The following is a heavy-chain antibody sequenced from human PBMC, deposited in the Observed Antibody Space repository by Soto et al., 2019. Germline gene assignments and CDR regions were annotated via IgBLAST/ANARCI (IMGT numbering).Heavy chain of an antibody. CDR1: GYTFTDFY. Sequence: ASVKVSCKASGYTFTDFYIHWVRQVPGQGLEWVGWINPKNGGINYAQKFKGRVTMTRDTPVNTSYMDLNRLNFDDSAIYYCVRGQSVLYLDLWGRGTQVTVSS. CDR2: INPKNGGI. D-gene: IGHD1-20*01. V-gene: IGHV1-2*02. J-gene: IGHJ1*01. CDR3: VRGQSVLYLDL.